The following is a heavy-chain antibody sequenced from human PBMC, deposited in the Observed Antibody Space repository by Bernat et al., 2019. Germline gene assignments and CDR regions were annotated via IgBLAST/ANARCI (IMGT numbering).Heavy chain of an antibody. CDR2: ISSSSYI. D-gene: IGHD6-19*01. CDR1: GFTFSSYS. V-gene: IGHV3-21*01. CDR3: ASPGIGSGWYYFDY. J-gene: IGHJ4*02. Sequence: EVQLVESGGGLVKPGGSLRLSCAASGFTFSSYSMNWVRQAPGKGLEWVSSISSSSYIYYADSVKGRFTISRDNAKNSLYLQMNSLRAEDTAVYYCASPGIGSGWYYFDYWGQGTLVTVSS.